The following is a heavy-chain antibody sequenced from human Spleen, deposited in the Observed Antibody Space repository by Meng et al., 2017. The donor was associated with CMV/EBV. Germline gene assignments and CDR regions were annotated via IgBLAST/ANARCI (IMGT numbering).Heavy chain of an antibody. CDR3: ARLASGGDGYMDS. CDR1: AYDFNKYW. CDR2: VYPGDSDV. Sequence: CQGSAYDFNKYWIAWVRRMPETGLEWMGIVYPGDSDVKYSPSLEGQVTISADTSINTAYLHWNSLQASDTAVYYCARLASGGDGYMDSWGQGTLVTVSS. J-gene: IGHJ5*01. V-gene: IGHV5-51*01. D-gene: IGHD3-22*01.